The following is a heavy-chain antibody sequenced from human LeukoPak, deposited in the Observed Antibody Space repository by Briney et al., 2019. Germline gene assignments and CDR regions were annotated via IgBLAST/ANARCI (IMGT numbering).Heavy chain of an antibody. Sequence: PSETLSLTCTVSGGSISSSSYYWGWIRQPPGKGLEWIGSIYHSGSTYYNPSLKSRVTISVDTSKNQFSLKLSSVTAADTAVYYCARQSTYYDFQHWGQGTLVTVSS. CDR3: ARQSTYYDFQH. CDR1: GGSISSSSYY. V-gene: IGHV4-39*01. CDR2: IYHSGST. D-gene: IGHD3-3*01. J-gene: IGHJ1*01.